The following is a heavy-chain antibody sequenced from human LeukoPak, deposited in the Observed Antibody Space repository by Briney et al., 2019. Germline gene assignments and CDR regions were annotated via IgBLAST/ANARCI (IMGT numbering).Heavy chain of an antibody. Sequence: PGGSLRLSCAASGFTVSSDHMSWVRQAPGKGLEWVSVIYAGGSTYYADSVKGRLTISRDNFKNTLFLQMNSLRAEDTAVYYCARVWELSFDYWGQGALVTVSS. CDR1: GFTVSSDH. V-gene: IGHV3-53*01. D-gene: IGHD1-26*01. CDR2: IYAGGST. J-gene: IGHJ4*02. CDR3: ARVWELSFDY.